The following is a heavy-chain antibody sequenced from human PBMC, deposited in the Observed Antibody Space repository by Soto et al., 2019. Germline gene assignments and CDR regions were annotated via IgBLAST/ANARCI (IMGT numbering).Heavy chain of an antibody. CDR2: ISYSGST. J-gene: IGHJ4*02. CDR1: GASISGYH. D-gene: IGHD4-17*01. Sequence: SETLSLTCTVSGASISGYHWSWFRQPPGNGLVWIAYISYSGSTNYNPSLKSRVTLSVDTSKNQFSLNLSSVTAADTAVYYCARQGLVVYGDPARYFDYWGQGTLVTVSS. CDR3: ARQGLVVYGDPARYFDY. V-gene: IGHV4-59*08.